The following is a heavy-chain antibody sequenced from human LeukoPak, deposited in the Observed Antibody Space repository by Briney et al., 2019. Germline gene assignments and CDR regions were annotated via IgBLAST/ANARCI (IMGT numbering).Heavy chain of an antibody. J-gene: IGHJ6*02. CDR2: INPSSGAT. CDR3: AKECIIVGTTAVARYGMDV. D-gene: IGHD1-26*01. V-gene: IGHV1-46*04. Sequence: ASVKVSCKASGFTFTSYYMHWVRQAPGQGLEWMGIINPSSGATRYAQKLQGRVTMTRDTSTSTVYVELSSLRSEDTAVYYCAKECIIVGTTAVARYGMDVWGQGTTVSVSS. CDR1: GFTFTSYY.